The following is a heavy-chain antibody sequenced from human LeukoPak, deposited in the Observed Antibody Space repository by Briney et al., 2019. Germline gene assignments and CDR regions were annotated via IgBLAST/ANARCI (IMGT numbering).Heavy chain of an antibody. CDR3: ARPLYSSGWHWDY. D-gene: IGHD6-19*01. CDR2: INPKSGGT. CDR1: GYTFTGYY. J-gene: IGHJ4*02. Sequence: ASVKVSCKASGYTFTGYYMHWVRQAPGQGLEWMGWINPKSGGTKYAQKFQGGVTMTRDTSINTAYMELRRLRFDDTAVFYCARPLYSSGWHWDYWGQGTLVTVSS. V-gene: IGHV1-2*02.